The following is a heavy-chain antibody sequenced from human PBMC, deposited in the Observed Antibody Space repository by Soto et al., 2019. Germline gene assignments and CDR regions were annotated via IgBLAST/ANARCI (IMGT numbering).Heavy chain of an antibody. J-gene: IGHJ4*02. D-gene: IGHD5-12*01. Sequence: GGSLRLSCAASGSTFSSFGMHWVRQAPGKGLEWVAVASYDGSYKYYADSVKGRFTISRDNSKNTLYLQMNSLRAEDTAVYYCAKERSVVATTPDFDYWGQGTLVTVSS. V-gene: IGHV3-30*18. CDR1: GSTFSSFG. CDR3: AKERSVVATTPDFDY. CDR2: ASYDGSYK.